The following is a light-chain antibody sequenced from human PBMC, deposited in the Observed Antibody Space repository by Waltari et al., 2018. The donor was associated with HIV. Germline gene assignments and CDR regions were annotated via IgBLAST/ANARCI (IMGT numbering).Light chain of an antibody. J-gene: IGLJ2*01. CDR1: TTDVGAYDY. Sequence: QSALTQPASVSGSPGQSITIPCPGTTTDVGAYDYVSWYQQHPGKAPKLVIYEVTNRPSGVSNRFSGSKSGITASLTISGLQTEDEADYYCSSYTTISILIFGGGTKLTVL. CDR2: EVT. CDR3: SSYTTISILI. V-gene: IGLV2-14*01.